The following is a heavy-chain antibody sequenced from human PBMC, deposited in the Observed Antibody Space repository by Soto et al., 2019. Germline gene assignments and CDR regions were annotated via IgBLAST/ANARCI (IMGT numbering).Heavy chain of an antibody. CDR2: ISYDGSNK. Sequence: GGSLRLSCAASGFTFSSYGMHWVRQAPGKGLEWVAVISYDGSNKYYADSVKGRFTISRDNSKNTLYLQMNSLRAEDTAVYYCAKDLRAAAGTAYYYYCGMDVWGQGTTVTV. CDR3: AKDLRAAAGTAYYYYCGMDV. J-gene: IGHJ6*02. D-gene: IGHD6-13*01. V-gene: IGHV3-30*18. CDR1: GFTFSSYG.